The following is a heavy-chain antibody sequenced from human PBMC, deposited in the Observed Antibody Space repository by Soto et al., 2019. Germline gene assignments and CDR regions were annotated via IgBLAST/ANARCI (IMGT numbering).Heavy chain of an antibody. CDR1: GYSFTSFW. Sequence: GESLKLSCKGSGYSFTSFWIGWVRQMPGKGLEWMGIIYPGDSDTRYSPSFQGQFTISADKSISTAYLQWSSLKAADTAMYYFARGSMHHATLFDYWGQGTLVTVSS. J-gene: IGHJ4*02. CDR2: IYPGDSDT. CDR3: ARGSMHHATLFDY. V-gene: IGHV5-51*01.